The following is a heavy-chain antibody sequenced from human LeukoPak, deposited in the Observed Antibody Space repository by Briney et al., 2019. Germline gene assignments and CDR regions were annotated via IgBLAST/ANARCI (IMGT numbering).Heavy chain of an antibody. V-gene: IGHV3-7*01. CDR1: GFTFSNYW. Sequence: GGSLRLSCAASGFTFSNYWMSWVRQAPGKGLEWLANINQDGSEMYYVDSVKGRFTISRDNGKNSLYLQINSLRADDTAVYYGAIDQGSMIVVPTTNWYFDLWGRGILVTVSS. CDR2: INQDGSEM. CDR3: AIDQGSMIVVPTTNWYFDL. D-gene: IGHD3-22*01. J-gene: IGHJ2*01.